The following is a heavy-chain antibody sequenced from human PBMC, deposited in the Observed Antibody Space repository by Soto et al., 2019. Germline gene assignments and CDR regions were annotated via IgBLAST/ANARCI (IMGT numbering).Heavy chain of an antibody. D-gene: IGHD2-21*01. J-gene: IGHJ5*01. CDR2: VYHNGGA. V-gene: IGHV4-39*01. Sequence: SETLSLTCTVSGVSIHNSHSFWTWIRQPPGKGLQFIASVYHNGGAHYNSSLKSRVTISVDTANNQVSLRMRSLTAADTAFYYCGRVVEGATRHTDPDSWGQGILVTVSS. CDR1: GVSIHNSHSF. CDR3: GRVVEGATRHTDPDS.